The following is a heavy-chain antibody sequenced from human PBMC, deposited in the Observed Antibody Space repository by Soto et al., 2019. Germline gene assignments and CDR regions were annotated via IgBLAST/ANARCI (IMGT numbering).Heavy chain of an antibody. CDR3: ARWNIWFGELYYWFDP. CDR1: GGSISSSNW. D-gene: IGHD3-10*01. CDR2: IYHSGST. Sequence: QVQLQESGPGLVKPSGTLSLTCAVSGGSISSSNWWSWVRQPPGKGLEWIGEIYHSGSTNYNPSLKSRVPISVDKSKNQFSLKLSSVTAADTAVYYCARWNIWFGELYYWFDPWGQGTLVTVSS. J-gene: IGHJ5*02. V-gene: IGHV4-4*02.